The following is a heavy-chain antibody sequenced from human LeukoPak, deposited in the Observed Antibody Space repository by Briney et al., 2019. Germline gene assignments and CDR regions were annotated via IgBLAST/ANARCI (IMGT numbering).Heavy chain of an antibody. CDR1: GLTFSSYA. CDR2: ISYDGSNK. Sequence: GGTLRLFCASSGLTFSSYAMHWVRQAPGKGLEWVAVISYDGSNKYYADSVKGRFTISGDKSKNALYLQMNSLRPEDTAFYYCARGPGPIAGAKNPFDIWGQGTMVTVSS. V-gene: IGHV3-30*01. J-gene: IGHJ3*02. D-gene: IGHD1-26*01. CDR3: ARGPGPIAGAKNPFDI.